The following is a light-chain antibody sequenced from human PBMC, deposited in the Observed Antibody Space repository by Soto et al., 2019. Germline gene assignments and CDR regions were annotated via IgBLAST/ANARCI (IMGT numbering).Light chain of an antibody. CDR3: QQYGSSPRT. J-gene: IGKJ1*01. V-gene: IGKV3-15*01. CDR2: GAS. Sequence: EIVMPQSPATLSVSPGERATTXIRASQSVSSNLAWYQQKPGQAPRLLIYGASTRATGIPARFSGSGSGTEFTLTISSLEPEDFAVYYCQQYGSSPRTFGQGTKVDIK. CDR1: QSVSSN.